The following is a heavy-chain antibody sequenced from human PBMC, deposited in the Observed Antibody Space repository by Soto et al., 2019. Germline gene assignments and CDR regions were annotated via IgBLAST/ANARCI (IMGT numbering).Heavy chain of an antibody. CDR1: GYTFTIYG. V-gene: IGHV1-18*04. D-gene: IGHD3-3*01. CDR2: ISSYNGDT. CDR3: ARGGDYDFSSGYVSFDY. J-gene: IGHJ4*02. Sequence: ASVKVSCKDSGYTFTIYGITWVRQAPGQGLEWMGWISSYNGDTKYARKVQGRVTLTIDTSSRTAYLDLRSLRSDDTAVYYCARGGDYDFSSGYVSFDYWGQGTLVTVSS.